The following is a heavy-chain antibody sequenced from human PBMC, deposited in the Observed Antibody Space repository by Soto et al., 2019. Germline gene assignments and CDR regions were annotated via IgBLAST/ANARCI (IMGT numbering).Heavy chain of an antibody. D-gene: IGHD3-3*01. CDR3: ARYSSDFKGFDS. J-gene: IGHJ5*01. Sequence: RGSLRLSCAASGFTFSYYWMTWVRQAPGKGLEWVANIKQDGSERYYGDSVKGRFTISRDNAKNSLFLQMNSLRAEDTAMYYCARYSSDFKGFDSWGQGALVTVS. V-gene: IGHV3-7*01. CDR2: IKQDGSER. CDR1: GFTFSYYW.